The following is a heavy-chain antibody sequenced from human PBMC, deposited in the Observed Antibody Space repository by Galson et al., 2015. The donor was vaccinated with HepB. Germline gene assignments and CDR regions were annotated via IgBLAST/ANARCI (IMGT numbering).Heavy chain of an antibody. D-gene: IGHD1-26*01. V-gene: IGHV2-5*02. CDR2: IYWDDDK. CDR1: GFSLTTSGVG. J-gene: IGHJ3*01. Sequence: PALVKPTQTVTLTCTFSGFSLTTSGVGVGWIRQPPGKALEWLAVIYWDDDKHYSPSLKNRLTITKDTSKNQVVLTMTNMDPVDTATYYCAHRHEWDLLYAFDFWGQGTMVTVSS. CDR3: AHRHEWDLLYAFDF.